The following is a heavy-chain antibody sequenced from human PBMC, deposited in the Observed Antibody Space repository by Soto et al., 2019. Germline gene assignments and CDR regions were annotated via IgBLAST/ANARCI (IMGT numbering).Heavy chain of an antibody. Sequence: QVQLQQWGAGLLEPSETLSLTCAVYGGSFSGYYWYWIRQSPGKGLDWIGDINHSGGPNYNPSPKIRVTISEDTSKAQFSMKLGSVTGADTAVYYCARDTGIVGTTTWFDPWGQGTLVPVSS. D-gene: IGHD1-26*01. CDR1: GGSFSGYY. J-gene: IGHJ5*02. V-gene: IGHV4-34*01. CDR3: ARDTGIVGTTTWFDP. CDR2: INHSGGP.